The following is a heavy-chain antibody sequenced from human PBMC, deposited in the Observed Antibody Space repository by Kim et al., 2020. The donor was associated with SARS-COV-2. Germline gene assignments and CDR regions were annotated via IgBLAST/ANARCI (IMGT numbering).Heavy chain of an antibody. V-gene: IGHV1-2*06. CDR2: INPNSGGT. CDR1: GYTFTGYY. CDR3: ARLDIVVVPAAIGGMVDY. J-gene: IGHJ4*02. D-gene: IGHD2-2*02. Sequence: ASVKVSCKASGYTFTGYYMRWVRQAPGQGLEWMGRINPNSGGTNYAQKFQGRVTMTRDTSISTAYMELSRLRSDDTAVYYCARLDIVVVPAAIGGMVDYWGQGTLVTVSS.